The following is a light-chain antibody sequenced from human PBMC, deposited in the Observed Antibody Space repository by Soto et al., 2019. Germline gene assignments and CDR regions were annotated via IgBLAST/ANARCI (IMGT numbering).Light chain of an antibody. V-gene: IGLV2-11*01. CDR3: QSFDNSLSGSV. CDR2: DVS. Sequence: QSALTQPRSVSGSPGQSVTISCTGTSSDVGGYNYVSWYQQHPGKAPKLMIYDVSKRPSGVPDRFSGSKSGNTASLTISGLQAEDEADYYCQSFDNSLSGSVFGGGTKLTVL. CDR1: SSDVGGYNY. J-gene: IGLJ2*01.